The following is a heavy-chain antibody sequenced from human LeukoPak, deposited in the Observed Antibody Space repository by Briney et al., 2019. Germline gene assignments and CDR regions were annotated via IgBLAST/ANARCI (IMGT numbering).Heavy chain of an antibody. V-gene: IGHV3-48*01. CDR1: GFTFSSYS. Sequence: GGSLRLSCAASGFTFSSYSMNWVRQAPGKGLEWVSYISSSSTIYYADSVKGRFTISRDSAKNSLYLQMNSLRAEDTAVYYCAREFGPLNDYWGQGTLVTVSS. J-gene: IGHJ4*02. CDR2: ISSSSTI. CDR3: AREFGPLNDY. D-gene: IGHD3-16*01.